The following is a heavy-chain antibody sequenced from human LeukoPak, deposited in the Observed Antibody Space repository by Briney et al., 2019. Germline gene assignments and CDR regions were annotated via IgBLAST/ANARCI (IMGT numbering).Heavy chain of an antibody. V-gene: IGHV1-18*04. CDR2: ISAYNGNT. J-gene: IGHJ5*02. CDR1: GYTFTSYG. Sequence: ASVKVSCKASGYTFTSYGISWVRQAPGQGLEWMGWISAYNGNTNYAQKLQGRVTMATDTSTSTAYMELRSLRSDGTAVYYCARVRITMVRGVIGWFDPWGQGTLVTVSS. D-gene: IGHD3-10*01. CDR3: ARVRITMVRGVIGWFDP.